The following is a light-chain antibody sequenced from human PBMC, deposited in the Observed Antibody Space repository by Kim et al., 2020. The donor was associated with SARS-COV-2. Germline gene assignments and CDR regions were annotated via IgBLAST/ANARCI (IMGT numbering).Light chain of an antibody. V-gene: IGKV1-5*03. J-gene: IGKJ1*01. CDR2: QAS. CDR3: QHYGVHSPWT. Sequence: DIQMTQSPSTLSAFVGDRVTITCRASQSISHWLAWYQQKPGKAPKLLIYQASNIERGVPSRISGDGSGTEFTLTISGLQPDDFAAYDCQHYGVHSPWTFGQGTKVDIK. CDR1: QSISHW.